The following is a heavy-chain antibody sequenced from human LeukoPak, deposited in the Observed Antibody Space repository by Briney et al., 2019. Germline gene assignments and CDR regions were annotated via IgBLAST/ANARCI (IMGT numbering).Heavy chain of an antibody. V-gene: IGHV3-11*03. D-gene: IGHD5-18*01. CDR1: GFTFSDYY. Sequence: GGSLRLSCAASGFTFSDYYMSWIRQAPGKGLEWVSYISSSSGYTDYADSVKGRITISRDNAKNSLYLQMNSLRAEDTAVYYCARHRWRIHLWSLREFDYWGRGTLVTVSS. CDR2: ISSSSGYT. J-gene: IGHJ4*02. CDR3: ARHRWRIHLWSLREFDY.